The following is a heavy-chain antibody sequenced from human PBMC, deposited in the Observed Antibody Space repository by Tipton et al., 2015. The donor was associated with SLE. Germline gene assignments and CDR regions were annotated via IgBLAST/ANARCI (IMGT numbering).Heavy chain of an antibody. J-gene: IGHJ4*02. CDR2: ISYDGSDK. CDR1: GFTFSSYA. CDR3: ARDPYGIVARPGYFDY. Sequence: AVSGFTFSSYAMHWVRQAPGKGLEWVAVISYDGSDKYYADSVKGRFTISRDNSKNTLYLQMNSLRAEDTAVYYCARDPYGIVARPGYFDYWGQGTLVTVSS. V-gene: IGHV3-30-3*01. D-gene: IGHD6-25*01.